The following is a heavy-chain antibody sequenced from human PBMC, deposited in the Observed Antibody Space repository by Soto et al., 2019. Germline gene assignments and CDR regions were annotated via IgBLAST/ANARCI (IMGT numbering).Heavy chain of an antibody. J-gene: IGHJ4*02. CDR2: IYYSGTT. CDR1: GGSISSTTFY. V-gene: IGHV4-39*01. Sequence: QLQLQESGPGLVKPSETLSLTCTVSGGSISSTTFYWGWIRQPPGKGLEWIGTIYYSGTTYYNPSLKSRVAISVDTSKNQFSLRLRSVTAAETAVYYCARLYVPGKYFDYWGQGTLVTVSS. D-gene: IGHD1-26*01. CDR3: ARLYVPGKYFDY.